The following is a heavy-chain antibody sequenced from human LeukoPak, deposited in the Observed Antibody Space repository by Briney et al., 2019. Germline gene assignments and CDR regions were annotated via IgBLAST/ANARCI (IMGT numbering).Heavy chain of an antibody. V-gene: IGHV3-33*06. Sequence: GGSLRLSCAASGFTFSSYSMNWVRQAPGKGLEWVAVIWYDGSNEYYADSVKGRFTISRDNSKNTLYLQMNSLRAEDTAVYYCAKDLRVAVGRGYFDYWGQGTLVTVSS. D-gene: IGHD6-19*01. CDR3: AKDLRVAVGRGYFDY. J-gene: IGHJ4*02. CDR2: IWYDGSNE. CDR1: GFTFSSYS.